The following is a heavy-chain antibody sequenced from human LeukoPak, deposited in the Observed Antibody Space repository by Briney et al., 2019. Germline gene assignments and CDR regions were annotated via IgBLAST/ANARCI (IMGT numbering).Heavy chain of an antibody. CDR1: GFTFTTYG. D-gene: IGHD3-9*01. J-gene: IGHJ6*03. CDR3: AKDGGEYYDILTGYYPRLYYMDV. V-gene: IGHV3-23*01. Sequence: GGSLRLSCAASGFTFTTYGMNWVRQAPGKGLEWVSGVTPSGDPTSYADSVKGRFIISGDNSKNTLYLQMNSLRAEDTAVYYCAKDGGEYYDILTGYYPRLYYMDVWGKGTTVTISS. CDR2: VTPSGDPT.